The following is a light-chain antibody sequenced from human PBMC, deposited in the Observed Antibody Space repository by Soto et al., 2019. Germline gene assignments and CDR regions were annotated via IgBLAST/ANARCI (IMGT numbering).Light chain of an antibody. CDR2: GAS. Sequence: EIVLTQSPGNLSLSPGERATLSCRASQSVSSSYLAWYQQKPGQAPRLLIYGASNRATGIPDRFSGSGSATDFTLTISSLEPEDSAVYYCQQYNNWPLTFGGGTKVDIK. V-gene: IGKV3-20*01. J-gene: IGKJ4*01. CDR3: QQYNNWPLT. CDR1: QSVSSSY.